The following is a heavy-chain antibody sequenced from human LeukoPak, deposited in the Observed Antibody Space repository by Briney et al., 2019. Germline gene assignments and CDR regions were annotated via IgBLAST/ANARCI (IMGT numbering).Heavy chain of an antibody. J-gene: IGHJ4*02. D-gene: IGHD3-10*01. Sequence: SETLSLTCTVSGGSISSSSYYWGWIRQPPGKGLEWIGSIYHSGNTYDNPFLKSRVTISVDTSKNQFSLKMSSVTAADTAVYYCARDSSYYYGSGSYHDYWGQGTLVTVSS. CDR3: ARDSSYYYGSGSYHDY. V-gene: IGHV4-39*07. CDR1: GGSISSSSYY. CDR2: IYHSGNT.